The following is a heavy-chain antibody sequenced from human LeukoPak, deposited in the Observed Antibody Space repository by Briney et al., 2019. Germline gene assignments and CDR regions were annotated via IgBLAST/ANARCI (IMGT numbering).Heavy chain of an antibody. Sequence: GGSLRLSCAASGFTFSTYNMNWVRQAPGKGLEWVSSISSGSGYIYYADSVKGRFIISRDNAKNSLYLQMNSLRAEDTAVYYCAREGGVIDYWGQGTLVTVSS. CDR1: GFTFSTYN. D-gene: IGHD2-8*01. V-gene: IGHV3-21*01. J-gene: IGHJ4*02. CDR3: AREGGVIDY. CDR2: ISSGSGYI.